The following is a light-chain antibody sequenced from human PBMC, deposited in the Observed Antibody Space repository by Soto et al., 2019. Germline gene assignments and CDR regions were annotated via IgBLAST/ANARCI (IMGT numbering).Light chain of an antibody. J-gene: IGKJ5*01. CDR1: QSVRSN. CDR2: GAS. Sequence: IVLPQCAGPRFVQTREIATVSFRASQSVRSNLAWYQQKPGRAPRLLMYGASNRVTGVPARFSGSGFGTEFTLTISSLQSEDFAVYYCQQYKKWPLFGQGTRLEIK. CDR3: QQYKKWPL. V-gene: IGKV3-15*01.